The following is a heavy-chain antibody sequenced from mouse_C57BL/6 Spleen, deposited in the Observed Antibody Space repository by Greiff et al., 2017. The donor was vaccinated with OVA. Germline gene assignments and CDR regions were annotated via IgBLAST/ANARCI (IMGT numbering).Heavy chain of an antibody. CDR1: GYTFTTYW. CDR2: IDPNSGGT. V-gene: IGHV1-72*01. D-gene: IGHD1-1*02. CDR3: DGGGLWYSDY. J-gene: IGHJ2*01. Sequence: QVQLQQPGAELVKPGASVKLSCKASGYTFTTYWMHWVKQRPGQGLEWIGRIDPNSGGTKYNEKFKGKATLTVDKSSSTAYMQLSSLTSEDSAVYYCDGGGLWYSDYWGQGTTVTVSS.